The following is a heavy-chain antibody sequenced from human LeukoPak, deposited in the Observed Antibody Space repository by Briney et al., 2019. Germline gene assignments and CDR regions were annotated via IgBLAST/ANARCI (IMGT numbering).Heavy chain of an antibody. V-gene: IGHV4-59*08. CDR1: GGSISSYY. Sequence: SETLSLTCTVSGGSISSYYWNWIRQPPGKGLEWIGYISYSGSTNYNPSLKSRVTISMGTSKNQFSLKLSSVTAADTAVYYCARVDTAMAQQIYYYYGMDVWGLGTTVTVSS. CDR3: ARVDTAMAQQIYYYYGMDV. J-gene: IGHJ6*02. CDR2: ISYSGST. D-gene: IGHD5-18*01.